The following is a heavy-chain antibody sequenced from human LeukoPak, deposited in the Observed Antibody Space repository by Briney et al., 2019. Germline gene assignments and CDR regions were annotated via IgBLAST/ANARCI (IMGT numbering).Heavy chain of an antibody. Sequence: SEPLSLTCSVSGGPISSGGYYWSWIRQHPARGLEWIGYIYYSGSTYYNPSLKRRVTISVDTSKNQFSLKLSSVTAADTAVYYCAREVVAGKDAFDIWGQGTMVTVSS. J-gene: IGHJ3*02. CDR1: GGPISSGGYY. V-gene: IGHV4-31*03. CDR2: IYYSGST. D-gene: IGHD2-15*01. CDR3: AREVVAGKDAFDI.